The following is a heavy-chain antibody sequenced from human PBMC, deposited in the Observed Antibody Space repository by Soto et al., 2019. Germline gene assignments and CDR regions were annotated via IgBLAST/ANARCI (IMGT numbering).Heavy chain of an antibody. CDR1: GASISGFY. Sequence: PSAPLSLTCTVSGASISGFYWSWIRKSAGKGLEWIGRIYATGSTDYNPSLKSRVMMSVDTSKKQFSLKLRSVTAADTAVYYCVRDGTKTLRDWFDPWGQGISVTVS. J-gene: IGHJ5*02. CDR3: VRDGTKTLRDWFDP. V-gene: IGHV4-4*07. D-gene: IGHD1-1*01. CDR2: IYATGST.